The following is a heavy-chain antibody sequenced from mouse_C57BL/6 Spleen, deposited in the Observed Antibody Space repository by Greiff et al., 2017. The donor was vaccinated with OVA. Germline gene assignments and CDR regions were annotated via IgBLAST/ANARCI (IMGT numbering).Heavy chain of an antibody. D-gene: IGHD1-1*01. CDR2: ISSGGDYI. CDR3: TRGDYYGSSYEYFDV. CDR1: GFTFSSYA. Sequence: EVKLVESGEGLVKPGGSLKLSCAASGFTFSSYAMSWVRQTPEKRLEWVAYISSGGDYIYYADTVKGRFTISRDNARNTLYLQMSSLKSEDTAMYYCTRGDYYGSSYEYFDVRGTGTTVTVSS. V-gene: IGHV5-9-1*02. J-gene: IGHJ1*03.